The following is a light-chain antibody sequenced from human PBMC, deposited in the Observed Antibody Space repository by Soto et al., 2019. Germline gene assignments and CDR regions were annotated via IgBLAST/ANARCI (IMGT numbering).Light chain of an antibody. CDR1: QSFLYSSNNKHY. CDR3: QQYSNWPPIN. CDR2: WAS. V-gene: IGKV4-1*01. Sequence: DIVMTKSPDSLAVSLCERATINCKSSQSFLYSSNNKHYLAWYQQKPGQPPKLLIYWASTRESGVPDRFSGSGSGTDFTLTISSLQSEDFAVYYCQQYSNWPPINCGQGKRREIK. J-gene: IGKJ5*01.